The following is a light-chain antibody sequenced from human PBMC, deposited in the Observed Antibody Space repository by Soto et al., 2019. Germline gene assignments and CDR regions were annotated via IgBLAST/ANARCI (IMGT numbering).Light chain of an antibody. CDR3: QQYYAYPRT. V-gene: IGKV1-8*01. CDR2: AAS. Sequence: AIRMTQSPSSLSASTGDRVTITCRASQGIDGYLAWYQVKPGKAPKLLMFAASTLQRGVPSRFSGSGSGTDFTLTISYLQSQDFATYYCQQYYAYPRTFGQGTKVDIK. J-gene: IGKJ1*01. CDR1: QGIDGY.